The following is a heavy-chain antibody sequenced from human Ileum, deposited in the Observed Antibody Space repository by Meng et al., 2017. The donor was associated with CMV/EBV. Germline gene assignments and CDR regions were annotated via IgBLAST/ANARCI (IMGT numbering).Heavy chain of an antibody. V-gene: IGHV3-21*01. CDR1: GFTFISYS. J-gene: IGHJ4*02. CDR3: VMLPPGF. CDR2: ISSSSSYI. D-gene: IGHD2-8*01. Sequence: VPLVEAGEGLVMPGESLRLSFAASGFTFISYSMNCVRQAPGKGLEWVSSISSSSSYIYYADSVKGRFTASRDNTKNTFYLQMNSLRDEDTAVYYCVMLPPGFWGQGTLVTVSS.